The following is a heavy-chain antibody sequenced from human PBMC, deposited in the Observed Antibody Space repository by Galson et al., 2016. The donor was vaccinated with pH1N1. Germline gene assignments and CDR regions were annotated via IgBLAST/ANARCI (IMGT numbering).Heavy chain of an antibody. J-gene: IGHJ2*01. CDR2: FIPIFSTA. D-gene: IGHD3-22*01. V-gene: IGHV1-69*13. CDR3: AREDYYDTDLSDWYFDL. Sequence: SVKVSCKASGGAFGSYGINWVRQAPGQGLEWMGGFIPIFSTAKYAQKFQGRVTITADESTTTAYMELSSLRSEDTAVYYCAREDYYDTDLSDWYFDLWGRGTLLTVSS. CDR1: GGAFGSYG.